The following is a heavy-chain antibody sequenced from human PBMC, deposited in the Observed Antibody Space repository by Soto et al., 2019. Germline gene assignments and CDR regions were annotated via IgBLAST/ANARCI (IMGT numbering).Heavy chain of an antibody. J-gene: IGHJ3*01. Sequence: QVQLVESGGGVVQPGRSLRLSCAASGFTFSSYAMHWVRQAPGKGLEWVAVISSDGSSKYYPDSVKGRFTISRDNSKNTLYLQMNSLRTEDTAVYFCAKDGPRYAGSFDFWGRGTMVTVSS. V-gene: IGHV3-30-3*01. D-gene: IGHD2-8*01. CDR1: GFTFSSYA. CDR3: AKDGPRYAGSFDF. CDR2: ISSDGSSK.